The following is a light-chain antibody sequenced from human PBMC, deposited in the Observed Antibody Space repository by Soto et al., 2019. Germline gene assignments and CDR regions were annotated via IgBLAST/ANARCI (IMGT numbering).Light chain of an antibody. V-gene: IGKV3-15*01. J-gene: IGKJ1*01. CDR1: QSVSSN. Sequence: EIVMTQSPATLSVSPGERATLSCRASQSVSSNLAWYQQKPGQAPRLLIYGASTRATGIPARFSGSGSGTELPLTISRLQSEDFAVYYCQQYNIPKTFGQGTKVEIK. CDR3: QQYNIPKT. CDR2: GAS.